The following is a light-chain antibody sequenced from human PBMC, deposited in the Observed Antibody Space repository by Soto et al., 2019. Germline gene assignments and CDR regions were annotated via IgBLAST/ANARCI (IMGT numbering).Light chain of an antibody. CDR3: QQYNTYGLT. CDR2: DAS. J-gene: IGKJ4*02. Sequence: DIPMTQSPSTLSASVGDRVSITCRASQSVGNSLAWYQQRPGKAPKLLIFDASTLESGVPSKFSGSGSGTEFTFTISSLQPDDSATYYCQQYNTYGLTFGGGTKVEIK. V-gene: IGKV1-5*01. CDR1: QSVGNS.